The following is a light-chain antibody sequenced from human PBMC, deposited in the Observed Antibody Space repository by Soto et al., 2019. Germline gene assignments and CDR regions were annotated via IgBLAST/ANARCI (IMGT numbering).Light chain of an antibody. Sequence: EIVMTQSPATMSVSPGARSTLSCRASQSVSSDLAWYHQKPGQAPRLLIYGASTRATGIPARFSGSGSGTEFTLTSNSLQSEDFAVYYCQQYNNWPRTFGQGTKVDIK. J-gene: IGKJ1*01. V-gene: IGKV3-15*01. CDR3: QQYNNWPRT. CDR2: GAS. CDR1: QSVSSD.